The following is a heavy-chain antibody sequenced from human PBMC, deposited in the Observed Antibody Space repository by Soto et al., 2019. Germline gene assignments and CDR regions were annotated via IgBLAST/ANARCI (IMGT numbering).Heavy chain of an antibody. CDR2: IYYSGST. CDR3: ARCLFSYGARFDP. CDR1: GGSISSYY. Sequence: QVQLQESGPGLVKPSETLSLTCTVSGGSISSYYWSWIRQPPGKGLEWIGYIYYSGSTNYNPSLKSRVTISVDTSKNQFSLKLSSVTAADTAVYYCARCLFSYGARFDPWGQATLVTVSS. J-gene: IGHJ5*02. D-gene: IGHD1-26*01. V-gene: IGHV4-59*01.